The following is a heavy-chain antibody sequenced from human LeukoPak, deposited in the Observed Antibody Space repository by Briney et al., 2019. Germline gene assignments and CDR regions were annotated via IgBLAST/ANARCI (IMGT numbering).Heavy chain of an antibody. Sequence: PGGSLRLSCAASGFTFSNFAMNWVRQAPGKGLEWVSAISDSAASTLYADSVKGRFTISRDNSKNTLFLQMNSLRVEDTAVYYCAKWTSYYDDWGQGTPVTVSS. V-gene: IGHV3-23*01. J-gene: IGHJ4*02. D-gene: IGHD3-22*01. CDR2: ISDSAAST. CDR3: AKWTSYYDD. CDR1: GFTFSNFA.